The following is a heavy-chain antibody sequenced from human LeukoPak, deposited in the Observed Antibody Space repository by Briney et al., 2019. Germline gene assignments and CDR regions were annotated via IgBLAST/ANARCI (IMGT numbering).Heavy chain of an antibody. CDR1: GGSISSGSYY. CDR3: ARNHYGHPLDY. J-gene: IGHJ4*02. D-gene: IGHD4-17*01. CDR2: IYIVGST. V-gene: IGHV4-61*02. Sequence: KTSETLSLTCTVSGGSISSGSYYWSWIRQPAGKGLEWIGRIYIVGSTSYNPSLKSRVTISVDTSKNQFSLRLSSVTAADTAVYYCARNHYGHPLDYWGQGTLVTVSS.